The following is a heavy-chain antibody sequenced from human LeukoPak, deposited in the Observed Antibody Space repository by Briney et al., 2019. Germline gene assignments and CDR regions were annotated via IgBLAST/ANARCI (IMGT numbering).Heavy chain of an antibody. CDR1: GFTFSSYA. CDR3: ARGEQWPIRGSFDY. V-gene: IGHV3-30-3*01. J-gene: IGHJ4*02. D-gene: IGHD6-19*01. Sequence: GGSLRLSCTASGFTFSSYAMHWVRQAPGKGLEWVAFISYEGSNKYYADSVKGRFTISRDNSKNTLYLQMNSLRTEDTAVYYCARGEQWPIRGSFDYWGQGTLVTVSS. CDR2: ISYEGSNK.